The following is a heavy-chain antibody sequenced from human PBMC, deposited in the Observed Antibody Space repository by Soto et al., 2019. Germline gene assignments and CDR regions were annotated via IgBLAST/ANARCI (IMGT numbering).Heavy chain of an antibody. CDR1: GGSISGGDYY. CDR2: IYYSGNT. V-gene: IGHV4-30-4*01. J-gene: IGHJ4*02. Sequence: QVQLQESGPGLVKPSQTLSLTCSVSGGSISGGDYYWGWIRQPPGKGLEWIAYIYYSGNTYYRPSLRSRVTISIDTSKNNFSMKLSSVTAADTAVYYCARWVISTRGFDDWGQGALVTVSS. D-gene: IGHD3-22*01. CDR3: ARWVISTRGFDD.